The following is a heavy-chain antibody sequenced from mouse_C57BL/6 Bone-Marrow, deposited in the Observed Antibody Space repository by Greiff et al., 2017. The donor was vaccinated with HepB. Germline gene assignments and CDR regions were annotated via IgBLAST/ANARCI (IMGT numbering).Heavy chain of an antibody. CDR3: ARWTYQFGMDY. CDR2: LNPSSGYT. CDR1: GYTFTSYT. D-gene: IGHD5-1*01. V-gene: IGHV1-4*01. Sequence: VQLQQSGAELARPGASVKMSCKASGYTFTSYTMHWVKQRPGQGLEWIGYLNPSSGYTKYKQKFKDKATLTADKSSSTAYMQLSSLTSEDSAVYYRARWTYQFGMDYWGQGTSVTVSS. J-gene: IGHJ4*01.